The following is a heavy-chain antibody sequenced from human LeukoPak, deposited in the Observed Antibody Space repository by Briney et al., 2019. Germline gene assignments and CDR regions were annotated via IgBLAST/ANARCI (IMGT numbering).Heavy chain of an antibody. V-gene: IGHV3-23*01. CDR3: AKQFVDV. CDR2: ISESGDDT. D-gene: IGHD5-24*01. J-gene: IGHJ5*02. Sequence: GGSLRLSCAASGFTFTNFAMNWVRQAPGKGLEWVSSISESGDDTAYADSVKGRFTISRDNSRNTLYLQMISLRAEDTAVYYCAKQFVDVWGQGTLVTVSS. CDR1: GFTFTNFA.